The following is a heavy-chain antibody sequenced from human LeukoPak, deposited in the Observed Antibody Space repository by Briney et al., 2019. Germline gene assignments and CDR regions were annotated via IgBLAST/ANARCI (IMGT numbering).Heavy chain of an antibody. CDR2: IFFTGST. Sequence: SEALSLTCSVSGDAITSGDDYWNWTRQSPGKGLQWIGYIFFTGSTYYNPSLGSRFTISLDAPKNQFSLRLNSVTAADTAVYSCARGDYTVLAGSPFDLWGRGTLVTVSS. V-gene: IGHV4-30-4*01. CDR1: GDAITSGDDY. D-gene: IGHD6-19*01. CDR3: ARGDYTVLAGSPFDL. J-gene: IGHJ4*02.